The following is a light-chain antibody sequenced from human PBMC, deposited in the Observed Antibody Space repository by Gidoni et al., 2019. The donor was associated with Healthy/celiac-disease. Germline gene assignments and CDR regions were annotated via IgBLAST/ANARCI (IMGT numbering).Light chain of an antibody. Sequence: QSVLTQPPSASGTPGQRVTISCSGSISNIGSNYVYWYQQFPGTAPKLLIYRNNQRPSGVPDRFSGSKSGTSASLAISGLRSEDEADYYCAAWDDSLSGLWVFGGGTKLTVL. CDR3: AAWDDSLSGLWV. CDR2: RNN. V-gene: IGLV1-47*01. CDR1: ISNIGSNY. J-gene: IGLJ3*02.